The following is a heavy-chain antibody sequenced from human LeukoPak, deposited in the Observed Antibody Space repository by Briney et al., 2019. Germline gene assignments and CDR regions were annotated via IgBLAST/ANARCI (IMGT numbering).Heavy chain of an antibody. CDR2: IYYSGST. CDR1: GGSISSYY. CDR3: ARDQYYYDSSGYSRRFDY. J-gene: IGHJ4*02. V-gene: IGHV4-59*01. D-gene: IGHD3-22*01. Sequence: SETLSLTCTVSGGSISSYYWSWIRQPPGKGLEWIGYIYYSGSTNYNPSLKSRVTISVDTSKNQFSLKLTSVTAADTAVYYCARDQYYYDSSGYSRRFDYWGQGTLVTVSS.